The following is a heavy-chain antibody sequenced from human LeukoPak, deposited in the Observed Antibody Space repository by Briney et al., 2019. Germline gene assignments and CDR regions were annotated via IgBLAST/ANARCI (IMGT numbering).Heavy chain of an antibody. CDR3: ARLLNHSDYVVGAFDI. V-gene: IGHV5-51*01. Sequence: GESLKISCKGSGYSFTSYWIGWVRQMPGKGLEWMGIIYPGDSDTRYSPSFQGQVTISADKSISTAYLQWSSLKASDTAMYYCARLLNHSDYVVGAFDIWGQGTMVTVSS. D-gene: IGHD4-11*01. CDR1: GYSFTSYW. J-gene: IGHJ3*02. CDR2: IYPGDSDT.